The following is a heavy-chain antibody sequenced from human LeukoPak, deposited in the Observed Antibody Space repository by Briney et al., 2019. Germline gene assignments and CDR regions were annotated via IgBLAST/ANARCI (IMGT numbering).Heavy chain of an antibody. D-gene: IGHD3-22*01. CDR2: ISGSGGST. Sequence: GRSLRLSCAASGFTFSSYAMHWVRQAPGKGLEWVSAISGSGGSTYYADSVKGRFTISRDNSKNTLYLQMNSLRAEDTAVYYCAKDATYYYDSSGYYFWPFDYWGQGTLVTVSS. V-gene: IGHV3-23*01. CDR3: AKDATYYYDSSGYYFWPFDY. CDR1: GFTFSSYA. J-gene: IGHJ4*02.